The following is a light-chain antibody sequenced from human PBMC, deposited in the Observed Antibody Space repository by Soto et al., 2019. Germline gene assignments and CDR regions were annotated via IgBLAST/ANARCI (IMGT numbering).Light chain of an antibody. Sequence: DIVMTQSPDSLAVSLGERATINCKSSQNVFSHLAWYQQEPGQPPRLLINWASTRESGVPDRFSGSGSATDFTLTISSLQAEDVAVYYCQHYYDVPLAFGGGTKVEIK. CDR2: WAS. CDR3: QHYYDVPLA. V-gene: IGKV4-1*01. CDR1: QNVFSH. J-gene: IGKJ4*01.